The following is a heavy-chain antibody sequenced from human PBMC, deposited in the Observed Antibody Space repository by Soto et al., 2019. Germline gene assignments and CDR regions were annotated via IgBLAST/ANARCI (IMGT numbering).Heavy chain of an antibody. CDR3: ARDTSRIAVAVDFDS. CDR1: GYSFTDYG. Sequence: QVQLVQSGAEVKKPGASVKVSCKTSGYSFTDYGITWVRQAPGQGLEWMGWISAYNGNTYYAQKLRGRIAMTTDTSTSTACMELRSLRSDDTAVYYCARDTSRIAVAVDFDSWGQGTLLTVSS. J-gene: IGHJ4*02. CDR2: ISAYNGNT. D-gene: IGHD6-19*01. V-gene: IGHV1-18*01.